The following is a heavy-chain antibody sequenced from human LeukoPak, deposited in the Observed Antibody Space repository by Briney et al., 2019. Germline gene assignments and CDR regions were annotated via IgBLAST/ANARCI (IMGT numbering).Heavy chain of an antibody. J-gene: IGHJ4*02. V-gene: IGHV3-48*01. D-gene: IGHD5-18*01. CDR3: ARDRYGYFAPDY. CDR2: ISISSSPI. Sequence: PGGSLRLSCAASGFTFSSYRMNWVRQAPGKGLEWFSYISISSSPIYFADSVKRRFTISRDNAKNSLYLQMNSRRAEDTTVYYCARDRYGYFAPDYWGQGTLVTVSS. CDR1: GFTFSSYR.